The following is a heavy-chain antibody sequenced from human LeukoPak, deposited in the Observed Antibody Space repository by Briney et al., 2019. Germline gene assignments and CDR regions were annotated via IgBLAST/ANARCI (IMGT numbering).Heavy chain of an antibody. Sequence: SETLSLTCSVSGGSISSGSYSWSWIRQPAGKGLEWIGRIYTRGNTNYNPSLKSRVTISVDTSKNQFSLKLSSVTAADTAVYYCARGIESYGDYGYWGQGILVTVSS. J-gene: IGHJ4*02. CDR1: GGSISSGSYS. V-gene: IGHV4-61*02. D-gene: IGHD4-17*01. CDR3: ARGIESYGDYGY. CDR2: IYTRGNT.